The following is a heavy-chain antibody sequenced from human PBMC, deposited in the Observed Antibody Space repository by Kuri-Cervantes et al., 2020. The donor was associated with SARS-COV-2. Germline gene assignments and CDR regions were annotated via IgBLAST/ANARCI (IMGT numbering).Heavy chain of an antibody. J-gene: IGHJ6*02. Sequence: LSLTCAASGFTFDDYAMHWVRQAPGKGLEWVSGISWNSGSIGYADSVKGRFTISRDNAKNSLYLQMNSLRAEDTALYHCAKETINCSGGSCYYYGMDVWGQGTTVTVSS. CDR2: ISWNSGSI. V-gene: IGHV3-9*01. CDR3: AKETINCSGGSCYYYGMDV. D-gene: IGHD2-15*01. CDR1: GFTFDDYA.